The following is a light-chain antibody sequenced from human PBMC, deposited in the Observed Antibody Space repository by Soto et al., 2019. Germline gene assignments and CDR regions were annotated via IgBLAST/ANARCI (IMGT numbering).Light chain of an antibody. Sequence: EIVLTQSPGTLSLSPGERATLSCRASQSVSSSYLAWYQQKPGQAPRLLIYGASGRATGIPDRFSGSGSGTDFTLTISRLEPEDFAAYYCQQYGSSPPYTFGQGTKLEIK. V-gene: IGKV3-20*01. CDR2: GAS. J-gene: IGKJ2*01. CDR3: QQYGSSPPYT. CDR1: QSVSSSY.